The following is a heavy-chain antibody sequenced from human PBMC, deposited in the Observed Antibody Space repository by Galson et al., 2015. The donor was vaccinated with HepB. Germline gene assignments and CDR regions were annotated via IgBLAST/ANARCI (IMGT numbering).Heavy chain of an antibody. CDR1: GFTFTSSA. CDR2: IVVGSGNT. J-gene: IGHJ6*02. Sequence: SVKVSCKASGFTFTSSAVQWVRQARGQRLEWIGWIVVGSGNTNYAQKFQERVTITRDMSTSTAYMELSSLRSEDTAVYYCAATLGSHRYYYYGMDIWGQGTTVTVSS. V-gene: IGHV1-58*01. D-gene: IGHD3-16*01. CDR3: AATLGSHRYYYYGMDI.